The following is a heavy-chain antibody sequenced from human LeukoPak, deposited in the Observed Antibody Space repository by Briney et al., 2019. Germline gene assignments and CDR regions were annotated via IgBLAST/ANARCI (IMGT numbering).Heavy chain of an antibody. CDR2: IHGDGRRS. V-gene: IGHV3-74*01. D-gene: IGHD3-10*01. Sequence: PSGSLSLACYAYTFNFNYIWMQWDRQAPGKGRVWVLYIHGDGRRSTYTDSGKGRLTISRDNDKNLLYLRMNGLGVEDTAVYYCASGSGSYYDSWGQGTLVTVSS. CDR1: TFNFNYIW. CDR3: ASGSGSYYDS. J-gene: IGHJ4*02.